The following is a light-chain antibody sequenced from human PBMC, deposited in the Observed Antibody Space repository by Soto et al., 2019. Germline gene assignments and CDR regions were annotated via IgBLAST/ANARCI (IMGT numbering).Light chain of an antibody. CDR3: QQYNSYPLT. Sequence: EIVLTQSPGTLSLSPGERATLSCRASQTISNNYLAWYQQKPGQAPRLLIYGASSRATGIPDTFSGSGSGTDFTLTISSLQPDDFATYYCQQYNSYPLTFGGGTKVEIK. CDR1: QTISNNY. V-gene: IGKV3-20*01. CDR2: GAS. J-gene: IGKJ4*01.